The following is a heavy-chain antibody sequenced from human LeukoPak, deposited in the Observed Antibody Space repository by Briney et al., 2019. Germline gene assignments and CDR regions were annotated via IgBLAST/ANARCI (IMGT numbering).Heavy chain of an antibody. CDR1: GYTFTGYY. CDR2: INPNSGGT. D-gene: IGHD4-11*01. V-gene: IGHV1-2*02. J-gene: IGHJ6*03. Sequence: SVKVSCKASGYTFTGYYMHWVRQAPGQGLEWMGWINPNSGGTNYAQKFQGRVTMTRDTSISTAYMELSRLRSDDTAVYYCAREYSNYYYYMDVWGKGTTVTVSS. CDR3: AREYSNYYYYMDV.